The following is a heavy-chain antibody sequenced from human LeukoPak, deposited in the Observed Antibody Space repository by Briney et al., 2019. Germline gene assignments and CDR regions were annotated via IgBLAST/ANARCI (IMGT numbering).Heavy chain of an antibody. D-gene: IGHD3-3*01. V-gene: IGHV1-8*01. CDR3: ARAVNTYYDFWSGYYFLDYYGMDV. CDR2: MNPNSGNT. J-gene: IGHJ6*02. CDR1: GYTFTSYD. Sequence: ASVKVSCTASGYTFTSYDINWVRQATGQGLEWMGWMNPNSGNTGYAQKFQGRVTMTRNTSISTAYMELSSLRSEDTAVYYCARAVNTYYDFWSGYYFLDYYGMDVWGQGTTVTVSS.